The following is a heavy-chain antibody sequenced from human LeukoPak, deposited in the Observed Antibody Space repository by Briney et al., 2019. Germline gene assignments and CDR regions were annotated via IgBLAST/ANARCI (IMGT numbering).Heavy chain of an antibody. J-gene: IGHJ6*02. CDR2: ISYDGSNK. V-gene: IGHV3-30*18. CDR3: AKDYYDTSGNGMDV. Sequence: GGSLRLSCAASGFTFSDYYMTWIRQAPGKGLEWVAVISYDGSNKYYADSVKGRFTISRDNSKNTLYLQMNSLRAEDTAVYYCAKDYYDTSGNGMDVWGQGTTVTVSS. CDR1: GFTFSDYY. D-gene: IGHD3-22*01.